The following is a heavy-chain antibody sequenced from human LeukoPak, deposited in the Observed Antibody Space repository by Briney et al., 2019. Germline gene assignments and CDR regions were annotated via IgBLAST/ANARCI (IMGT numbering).Heavy chain of an antibody. Sequence: KPSETLSLTCTVSGGSISSSSYYWGWIRQPPGKGLEWIGSIYYSGSTYYNPSLKSRVTISVDTSKNQFSLKLSSVTAADTAVYYCARPTRSSTRGNWFDPWGQGTLVTVSS. CDR1: GGSISSSSYY. D-gene: IGHD2-2*01. V-gene: IGHV4-39*01. CDR2: IYYSGST. J-gene: IGHJ5*02. CDR3: ARPTRSSTRGNWFDP.